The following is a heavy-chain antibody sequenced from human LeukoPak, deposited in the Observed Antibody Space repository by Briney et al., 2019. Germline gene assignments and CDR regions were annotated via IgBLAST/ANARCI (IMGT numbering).Heavy chain of an antibody. CDR2: IVHSGNT. J-gene: IGHJ4*02. D-gene: IGHD6-19*01. CDR3: ARAPGSGWSN. Sequence: SETLSLTCTVSGYSISSGYYWGWIRQPPGEGLEWIASIVHSGNTYYKPSLKSRVTKSVDTFKNQFSLRLSSVTAADTALYYCARAPGSGWSNWGQGTLVTVSS. CDR1: GYSISSGYY. V-gene: IGHV4-38-2*02.